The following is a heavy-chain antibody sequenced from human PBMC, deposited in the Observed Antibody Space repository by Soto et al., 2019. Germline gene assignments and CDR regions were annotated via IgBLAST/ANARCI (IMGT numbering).Heavy chain of an antibody. CDR3: ARDPLSYCSGGSCYAPPSDY. CDR1: GFTVSSNY. CDR2: IYSGGST. D-gene: IGHD2-15*01. J-gene: IGHJ4*02. V-gene: IGHV3-66*01. Sequence: PGGSLRLSCAASGFTVSSNYMSWVRQAPGKGLEWVSVIYSGGSTYYADSVKGRFTISRDNSKNTLYLQMNSLRAEDTAVYYCARDPLSYCSGGSCYAPPSDYWGQGTLVTVSS.